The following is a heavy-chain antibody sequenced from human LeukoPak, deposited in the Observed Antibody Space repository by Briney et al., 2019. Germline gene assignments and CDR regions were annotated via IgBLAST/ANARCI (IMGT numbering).Heavy chain of an antibody. Sequence: GGSLRLSCAASGFTFSNYAMHWVRQAPGKGLEWVASISYDGSNKYYADSVKGRFTTSRDNSKNTLYLQMNSLRAEDTAVYYCARDLIPYGSGSVFDYWGQGTLVTVSS. CDR2: ISYDGSNK. CDR3: ARDLIPYGSGSVFDY. V-gene: IGHV3-30*04. CDR1: GFTFSNYA. J-gene: IGHJ4*02. D-gene: IGHD3-10*01.